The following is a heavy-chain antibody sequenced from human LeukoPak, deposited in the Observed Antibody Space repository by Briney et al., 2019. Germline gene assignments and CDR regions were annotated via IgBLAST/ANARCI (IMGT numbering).Heavy chain of an antibody. CDR3: ARVAKGIYGSGTYYPSYYYYGMDV. Sequence: GGSLRLSCAASGFTFDDYAMHWVRQAPGKGLEWVSLISGDGGSTYYADSVKGRFTISRDSAKNSLYLQMNSLRDEDTAVYYCARVAKGIYGSGTYYPSYYYYGMDVWGQGTTVTVSS. CDR1: GFTFDDYA. J-gene: IGHJ6*02. D-gene: IGHD3-10*01. V-gene: IGHV3-43*02. CDR2: ISGDGGST.